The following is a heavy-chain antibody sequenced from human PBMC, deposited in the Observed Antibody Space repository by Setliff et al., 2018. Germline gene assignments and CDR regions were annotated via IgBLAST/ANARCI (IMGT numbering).Heavy chain of an antibody. CDR2: IYYTGRT. CDR3: ARGAKWGDFLNYFDY. D-gene: IGHD1-26*01. CDR1: GDSISNGRIY. V-gene: IGHV4-31*03. J-gene: IGHJ4*02. Sequence: SETLSLTCTVSGDSISNGRIYWSWLRQRPGKGLEWIGYIYYTGRTSFNPSLRSRPALSLDTSENQFSLTLTSVTAADMAVYYCARGAKWGDFLNYFDYWGQGALVTVSS.